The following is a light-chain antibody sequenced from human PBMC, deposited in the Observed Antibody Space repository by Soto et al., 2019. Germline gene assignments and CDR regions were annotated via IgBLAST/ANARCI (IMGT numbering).Light chain of an antibody. Sequence: QSALTQPRSVSGSPGQSVTISCTGTSSDVGGYNYVSWYQQHPGKAPKLMIYDVSKRPSGVPDRFSGSKSGNTASLTISGRQAEDEADYYCCSYAGSDYVFGTGTKLTVL. J-gene: IGLJ1*01. V-gene: IGLV2-11*01. CDR3: CSYAGSDYV. CDR1: SSDVGGYNY. CDR2: DVS.